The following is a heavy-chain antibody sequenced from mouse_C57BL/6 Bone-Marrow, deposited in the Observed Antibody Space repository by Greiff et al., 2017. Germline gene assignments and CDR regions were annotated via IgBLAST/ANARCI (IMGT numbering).Heavy chain of an antibody. V-gene: IGHV1-82*01. CDR1: GYAFSSSW. CDR2: IYPGDGDT. D-gene: IGHD2-5*01. CDR3: ARGLYSNYDY. Sequence: QVQLQQSGPELVKPGASVKISCKASGYAFSSSWMNWVKQRPGKGLEWIGRIYPGDGDTNYNGKFKGTATLTADKSSSTAYMQLSSLTSEDSAVYFCARGLYSNYDYWGQGTTLTVSS. J-gene: IGHJ2*01.